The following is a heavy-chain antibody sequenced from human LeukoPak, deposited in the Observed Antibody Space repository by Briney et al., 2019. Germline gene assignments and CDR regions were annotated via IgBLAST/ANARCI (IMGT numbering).Heavy chain of an antibody. CDR1: GYTFTGYY. V-gene: IGHV1-2*02. J-gene: IGHJ3*02. CDR2: INPNSGGI. D-gene: IGHD6-13*01. Sequence: ASVKVSCKASGYTFTGYYMHWVRQAPGQGLEWMGWINPNSGGINYAQKFQGRVTMTRDTSISTAYMELSRLRSDDTAVYYCAREQGIAAAGIAFDIWGQGTMVTVSS. CDR3: AREQGIAAAGIAFDI.